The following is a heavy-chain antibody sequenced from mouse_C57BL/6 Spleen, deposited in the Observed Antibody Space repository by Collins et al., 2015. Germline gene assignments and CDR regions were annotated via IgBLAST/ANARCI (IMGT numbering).Heavy chain of an antibody. CDR1: GYTFTNYW. CDR3: ASLYSNYGGFFAY. D-gene: IGHD2-5*01. J-gene: IGHJ3*01. CDR2: ILPGSGST. V-gene: IGHV1-9*01. Sequence: QVQLQQPGAELVKPGASVKLSCKASGYTFTNYWMHWVKQRPGHGLEWIGEILPGSGSTNYNEKFKGKATFTADTSSNTAYMQLSSLTTEDSAIYYCASLYSNYGGFFAYWGQGTLVTVSA.